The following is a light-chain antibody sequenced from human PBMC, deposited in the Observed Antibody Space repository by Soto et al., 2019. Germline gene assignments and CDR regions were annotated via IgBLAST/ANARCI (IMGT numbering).Light chain of an antibody. Sequence: EIVLTQSPGTLSLSPGARATLSCRAGQGVTTNFAWYQQKSGQSPRLLIYDVSIRATGAPARFSGTGSATDGTITISSLQSEDFEVYVCQQYNNWPFSFGQGTRLEIK. V-gene: IGKV3-15*01. J-gene: IGKJ5*01. CDR3: QQYNNWPFS. CDR1: QGVTTN. CDR2: DVS.